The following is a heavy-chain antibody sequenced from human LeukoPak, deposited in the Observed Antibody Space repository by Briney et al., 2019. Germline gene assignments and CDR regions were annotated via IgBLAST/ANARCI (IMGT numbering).Heavy chain of an antibody. CDR3: ARDVTPHV. CDR2: IYYSGTT. Sequence: PSETLSLTCTVSGGSISSYYWTWIRQPPGKGLEWIGNIYYSGTTNYNASLKSRVTISGDTSKNQLSLRLRSVTAADTAVYYCARDVTPHVWGQGILVTVSS. CDR1: GGSISSYY. J-gene: IGHJ4*02. V-gene: IGHV4-59*01.